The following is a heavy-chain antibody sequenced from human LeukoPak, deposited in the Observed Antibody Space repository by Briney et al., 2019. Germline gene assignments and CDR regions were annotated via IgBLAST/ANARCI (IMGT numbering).Heavy chain of an antibody. CDR3: ARETKRRITMIVVVNHFDY. Sequence: GASVKVSCKASGYTSTSYYMHWVRQAPGQGLEWMGIINPSGGSTSYAQKFQGRVTMTRDTSTSAVYMELSSLRSEDTAVYYCARETKRRITMIVVVNHFDYWGQGTLVTVSS. V-gene: IGHV1-46*01. D-gene: IGHD3-22*01. CDR2: INPSGGST. CDR1: GYTSTSYY. J-gene: IGHJ4*02.